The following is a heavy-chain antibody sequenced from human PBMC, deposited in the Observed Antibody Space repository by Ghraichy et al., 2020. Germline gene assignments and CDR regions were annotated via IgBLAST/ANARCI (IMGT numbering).Heavy chain of an antibody. Sequence: GESLNISFAASGFTVSSNYMSWVRQAPGKGLEWVSVIYSGDNTYYADSVKGRFTISRHNSMNTLYLQMNSLRAEDTAVYYCARDRGHGYCSSTSCYAGAFDIWGQGTMVTVSS. V-gene: IGHV3-53*04. CDR2: IYSGDNT. CDR1: GFTVSSNY. J-gene: IGHJ3*02. D-gene: IGHD2-2*01. CDR3: ARDRGHGYCSSTSCYAGAFDI.